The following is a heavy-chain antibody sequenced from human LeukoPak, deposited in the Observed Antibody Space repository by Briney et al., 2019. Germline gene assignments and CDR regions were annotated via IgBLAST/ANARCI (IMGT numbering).Heavy chain of an antibody. D-gene: IGHD3-3*01. CDR3: AKDLDEY. V-gene: IGHV3-30*18. CDR2: ISYDGSNK. Sequence: GGSLRLSCAASGFTFSSYGMHWVRQAPGKGLEWVAVISYDGSNKNYADSVKGRFTISRDNSKNTLYLQMNSLRAEDTAVYYCAKDLDEYWGQGTLATVSS. J-gene: IGHJ4*02. CDR1: GFTFSSYG.